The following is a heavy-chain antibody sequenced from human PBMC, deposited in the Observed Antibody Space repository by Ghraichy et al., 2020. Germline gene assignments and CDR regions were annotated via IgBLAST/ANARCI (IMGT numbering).Heavy chain of an antibody. D-gene: IGHD3-3*01. CDR2: IYYSGST. CDR1: GGSISSYY. J-gene: IGHJ4*02. CDR3: ARLTPDFWSGYPKYYFDY. V-gene: IGHV4-59*01. Sequence: SETLSLTCTVSGGSISSYYWSWIRQPPGKGLEWIGYIYYSGSTNYNPSLKSRVTISVDTSKNQFSLKLSSVTAADTAVYYCARLTPDFWSGYPKYYFDYWGQGTLVTVSS.